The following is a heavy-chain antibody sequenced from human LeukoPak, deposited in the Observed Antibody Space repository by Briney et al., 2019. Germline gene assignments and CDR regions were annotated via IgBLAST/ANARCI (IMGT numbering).Heavy chain of an antibody. CDR1: GFTFNAFG. V-gene: IGHV3-48*04. Sequence: HPGGSLRLSCAASGFTFNAFGMNWVRQAPGKGLEWVSYISSSGSTIYYADSVKGRFTISRDNAKNSLYLQMNSLRAEDTAVYYCARVDLRGYSYGYEGITFDYWGQGTLVTVSS. CDR2: ISSSGSTI. J-gene: IGHJ4*02. CDR3: ARVDLRGYSYGYEGITFDY. D-gene: IGHD5-18*01.